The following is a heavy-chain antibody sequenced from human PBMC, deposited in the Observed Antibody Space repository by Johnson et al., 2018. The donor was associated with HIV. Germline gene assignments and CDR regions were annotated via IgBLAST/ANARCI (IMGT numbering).Heavy chain of an antibody. Sequence: VQLVESGGGVVQPGRSLRLSCAASGFTFSSYGMHWVRQAPGKGLEWVSAISDSGGGTYSADSVKGRFTISRDNSKNTLHLQMNSLRAEDTAVYYCANVRSSWSGDAAFDIWGQGTMVTVSS. J-gene: IGHJ3*02. V-gene: IGHV3-23*04. CDR3: ANVRSSWSGDAAFDI. D-gene: IGHD6-13*01. CDR2: ISDSGGGT. CDR1: GFTFSSYG.